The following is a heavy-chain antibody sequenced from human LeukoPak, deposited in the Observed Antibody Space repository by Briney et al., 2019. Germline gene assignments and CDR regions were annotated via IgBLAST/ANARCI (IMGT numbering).Heavy chain of an antibody. CDR1: GGSISSYY. CDR2: IYYSGST. V-gene: IGHV4-59*01. Sequence: SETLSLTRTVSGGSISSYYWSWIRQPPGKGLEWIGSIYYSGSTNYNPSLKSRLTISVDTSKNQFSLKLSSVTAADTAVYFCARDALPYYDSSGYYKTHDAFDIWGQGTMVSVSS. J-gene: IGHJ3*02. D-gene: IGHD3-22*01. CDR3: ARDALPYYDSSGYYKTHDAFDI.